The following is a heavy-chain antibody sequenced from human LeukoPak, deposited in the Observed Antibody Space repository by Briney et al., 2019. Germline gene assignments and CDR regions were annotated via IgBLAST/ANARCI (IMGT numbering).Heavy chain of an antibody. CDR2: ISNSGNS. V-gene: IGHV4-38-2*02. CDR1: GYSISSGYY. D-gene: IGHD3-10*01. Sequence: SSETLSLTCTVSGYSISSGYYWAWIRQPPGKGLEWLGHISNSGNSNYNPSLKSRVSMSIAASRNQFSLSLSFVTAADTALYYCARHRSGSRSNPAYWGHGTLVTVSS. CDR3: ARHRSGSRSNPAY. J-gene: IGHJ4*01.